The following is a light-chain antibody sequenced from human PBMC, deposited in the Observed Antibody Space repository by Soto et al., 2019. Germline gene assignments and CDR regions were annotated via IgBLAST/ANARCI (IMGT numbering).Light chain of an antibody. CDR1: QSVSRD. CDR2: DAS. V-gene: IGKV3-11*01. J-gene: IGKJ2*01. CDR3: QQRSNWPPLYT. Sequence: EIVLTQSPATLSLSPGERATLSYRASQSVSRDLAWYQQKPGQAPRLLIYDASNRATGIPARFSGSGSGTDFTLTISSLEPEDFAVYYCQQRSNWPPLYTFGQGTKLEIK.